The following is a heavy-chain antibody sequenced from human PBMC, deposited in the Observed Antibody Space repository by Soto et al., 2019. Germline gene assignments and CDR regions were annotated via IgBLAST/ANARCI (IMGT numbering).Heavy chain of an antibody. CDR1: GGSFSGYY. Sequence: SDTLSLTCAVYGGSFSGYYWSWIRQPPGKGLEWIGEINHSGSTNYNPSLKSRVTISVDTSKNQFSLKLSSVTAADTAVYYCARGLHVLRFLEWSLPRVPGYYGMDVWGQGTTVTVSS. J-gene: IGHJ6*02. CDR3: ARGLHVLRFLEWSLPRVPGYYGMDV. CDR2: INHSGST. V-gene: IGHV4-34*01. D-gene: IGHD3-3*01.